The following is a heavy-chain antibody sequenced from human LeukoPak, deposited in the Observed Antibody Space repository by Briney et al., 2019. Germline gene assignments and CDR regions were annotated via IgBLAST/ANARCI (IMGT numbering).Heavy chain of an antibody. D-gene: IGHD3-22*01. J-gene: IGHJ4*02. CDR2: IYYSGST. V-gene: IGHV4-59*11. CDR3: AREPPGEIVVD. Sequence: SETLSLTCTVSGGPITDHYWSWVRQPPGKGLEWIGYIYYSGSTNYNPSLKSRVTISVDTSKNQFSLKLSSVTAADTAVYYCAREPPGEIVVDWGQGTLVTVSS. CDR1: GGPITDHY.